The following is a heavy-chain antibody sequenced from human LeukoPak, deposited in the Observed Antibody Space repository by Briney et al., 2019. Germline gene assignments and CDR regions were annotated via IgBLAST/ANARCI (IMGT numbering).Heavy chain of an antibody. V-gene: IGHV1-18*01. CDR3: ARDGSWYCSSTSCYTAFDY. CDR1: GYTFTSYG. Sequence: ASVKVSCKASGYTFTSYGISWVRQAPGQGLEWMGWISAYNGNTNYAQKLQGRVTMTTDTSTSTAYMELRRLRSDDTAVYYCARDGSWYCSSTSCYTAFDYWGQGTLVTVSS. J-gene: IGHJ4*02. D-gene: IGHD2-2*02. CDR2: ISAYNGNT.